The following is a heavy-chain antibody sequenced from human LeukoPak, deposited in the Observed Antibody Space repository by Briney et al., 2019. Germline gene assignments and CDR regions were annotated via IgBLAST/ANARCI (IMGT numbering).Heavy chain of an antibody. CDR2: IKQDGSEK. D-gene: IGHD2-2*01. CDR3: ARGGFSGYCSSTSCYDYYYMDV. CDR1: GFTFSSYW. Sequence: GGSLRLSCAASGFTFSSYWMSWVRQAPGKGLKLGANIKQDGSEKYYVDPGNGRFTISRDNAKNSLYLQMNSLRAEDTAVYYCARGGFSGYCSSTSCYDYYYMDVWGKGTTVTVSS. V-gene: IGHV3-7*01. J-gene: IGHJ6*03.